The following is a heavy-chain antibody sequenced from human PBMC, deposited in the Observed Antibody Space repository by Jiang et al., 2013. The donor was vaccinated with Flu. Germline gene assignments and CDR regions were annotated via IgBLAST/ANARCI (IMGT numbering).Heavy chain of an antibody. J-gene: IGHJ4*02. CDR1: GYTFIDYY. CDR3: ARILTGTGGIDY. CDR2: INPDSGAT. Sequence: GAEVKKPGASVKVSCKASGYTFIDYYLHWVRQAPGQGLEWMGWINPDSGATRYAQQFQGRVTMTRDASIRTAYMDLTGLRSDDTAVYFCARILTGTGGIDYWGQGTLVTVSS. D-gene: IGHD3-9*01. V-gene: IGHV1-2*02.